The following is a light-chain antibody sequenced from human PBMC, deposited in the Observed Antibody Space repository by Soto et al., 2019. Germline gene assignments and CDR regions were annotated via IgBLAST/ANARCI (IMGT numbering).Light chain of an antibody. CDR1: ESVDSNY. CDR2: GAS. Sequence: EIVLTQSPGTLSLSPGERATLSCRASESVDSNYLAWYQQKSGQAPRLLISGASSRATGIPDRFSGSGSGTDFTLTISRLEPEDFAVYYCQQYESWTFGQGTKVDIK. J-gene: IGKJ1*01. CDR3: QQYESWT. V-gene: IGKV3-20*01.